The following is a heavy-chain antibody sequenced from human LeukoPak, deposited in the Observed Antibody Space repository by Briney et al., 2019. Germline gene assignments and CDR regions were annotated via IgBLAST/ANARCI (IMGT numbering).Heavy chain of an antibody. J-gene: IGHJ4*02. CDR2: VSASGAST. D-gene: IGHD1-1*01. CDR3: ARQHTAWYVDY. CDR1: GFTFSRHG. Sequence: GGSPRLSCAASGFTFSRHGMHWVRQAPGKGLGWVSGVSASGASTYSEDSVKGRFIISRDNSKNTVFLQMNSLRVEDTAVYYCARQHTAWYVDYWGQGILVTVSS. V-gene: IGHV3-23*01.